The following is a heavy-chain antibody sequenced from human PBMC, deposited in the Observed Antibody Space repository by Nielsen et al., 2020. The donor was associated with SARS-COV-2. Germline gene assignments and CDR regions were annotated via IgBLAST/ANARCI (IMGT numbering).Heavy chain of an antibody. Sequence: PGKGLEWIGEINHSGSTNYNPSLKSRVTISVDTSKNQFSLKLSSVTAADTAVYYCARVGRGYDILTGYQDYYYYYMDVWGKGTTVTVSS. CDR2: INHSGST. V-gene: IGHV4-34*09. J-gene: IGHJ6*03. CDR3: ARVGRGYDILTGYQDYYYYYMDV. D-gene: IGHD3-9*01.